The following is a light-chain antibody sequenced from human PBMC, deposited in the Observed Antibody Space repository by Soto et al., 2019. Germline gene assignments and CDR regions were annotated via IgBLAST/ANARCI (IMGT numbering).Light chain of an antibody. V-gene: IGKV3-20*01. CDR2: AAS. CDR3: QQYGSSRT. Sequence: EIVLTQSPDTLSLSPGERATLSCSASQSLSSYLAWYQQKPGQAPRLLIYAASNRATGIPARFSGSGSGTDFTLTISRLEPEDFAVYYCQQYGSSRTFGQGTKVDIK. J-gene: IGKJ1*01. CDR1: QSLSSY.